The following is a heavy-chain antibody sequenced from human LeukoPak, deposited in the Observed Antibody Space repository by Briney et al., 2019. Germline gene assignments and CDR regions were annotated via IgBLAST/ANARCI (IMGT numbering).Heavy chain of an antibody. D-gene: IGHD4-23*01. J-gene: IGHJ6*02. CDR2: IIPILGIA. CDR3: ARGYGGHHYYYGMDV. CDR1: GGTFSSYA. Sequence: GASVKVSCKASGGTFSSYAISWVRQAPGQGLEWMGRIIPILGIANYAQKFQGRVTITADKSTSTAYMELSSLRSEDTAVYYCARGYGGHHYYYGMDVWGQGTTVTVSS. V-gene: IGHV1-69*04.